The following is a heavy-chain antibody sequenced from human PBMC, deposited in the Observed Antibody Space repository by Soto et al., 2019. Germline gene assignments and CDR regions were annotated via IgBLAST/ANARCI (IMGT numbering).Heavy chain of an antibody. V-gene: IGHV4-4*07. CDR2: IYTSGST. CDR1: GGSISSYY. D-gene: IGHD2-2*01. Sequence: SKTLSLTCTVSGGSISSYYWSWIRQPAGKGLEWIGRIYTSGSTNYNPSLKSRVTMSVDTSKNQFSLKLSSVTAADTAVYYCARACSSNSCYDVFDYWGQGTLVTVSS. J-gene: IGHJ4*02. CDR3: ARACSSNSCYDVFDY.